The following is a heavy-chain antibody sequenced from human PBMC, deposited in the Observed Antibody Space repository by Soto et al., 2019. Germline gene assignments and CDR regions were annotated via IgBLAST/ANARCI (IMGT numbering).Heavy chain of an antibody. J-gene: IGHJ4*02. Sequence: GGSLRLSCAASGFTFSSYGMHWVRQAPGRGLEWVAIISNDGGNKYYADSVKGRFTISRDNSKNTLYLQMNSLRAEDAAVYYCATNYDYGDVFDYWGQGTLVTVSS. D-gene: IGHD4-17*01. CDR1: GFTFSSYG. V-gene: IGHV3-33*05. CDR2: ISNDGGNK. CDR3: ATNYDYGDVFDY.